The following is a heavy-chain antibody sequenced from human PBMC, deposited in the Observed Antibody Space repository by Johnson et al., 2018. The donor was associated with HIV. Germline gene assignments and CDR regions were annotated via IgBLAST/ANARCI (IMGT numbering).Heavy chain of an antibody. J-gene: IGHJ3*02. CDR3: ARACRDGYTCDAFDI. V-gene: IGHV3-30*14. CDR1: GFTFSSYA. D-gene: IGHD5-24*01. Sequence: QAQLVESGGGLVQPGGSLRLSCAASGFTFSSYAMHWVRQAPGKGLEWVAVISYDGSNKYYADSVKGRFTISRDNSKNTLYLQMKSLRADDTAVYYCARACRDGYTCDAFDIWGQGTMVTVFS. CDR2: ISYDGSNK.